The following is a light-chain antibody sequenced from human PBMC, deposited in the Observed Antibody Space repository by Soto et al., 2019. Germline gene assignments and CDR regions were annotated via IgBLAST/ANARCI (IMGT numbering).Light chain of an antibody. CDR3: CSYAGSSTWV. J-gene: IGLJ3*02. V-gene: IGLV2-23*01. CDR1: SSDVGSYNL. Sequence: QSALTQPASVSGSPGQSITISCTGTSSDVGSYNLVSWYQQHPGKAPKLMIYEGSKRPSGVSNRFSGSKSGNTASLTISGLQAEDGAEYNCCSYAGSSTWVFGGGTKLTVL. CDR2: EGS.